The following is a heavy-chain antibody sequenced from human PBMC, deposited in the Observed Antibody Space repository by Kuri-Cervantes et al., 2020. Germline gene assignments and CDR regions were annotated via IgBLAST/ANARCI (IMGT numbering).Heavy chain of an antibody. CDR1: GSSISSYY. CDR2: IYTSGST. Sequence: GSLRLSCTVSGSSISSYYWSWIRQPAGKGLEWIGRIYTSGSTYYNPSLKSRVTISVDTSKNQFSLKLSSVTAADTAVYYCARSTWIQPQGEWSQGTLVTVSS. CDR3: ARSTWIQPQGE. V-gene: IGHV4-4*07. J-gene: IGHJ4*02. D-gene: IGHD5-18*01.